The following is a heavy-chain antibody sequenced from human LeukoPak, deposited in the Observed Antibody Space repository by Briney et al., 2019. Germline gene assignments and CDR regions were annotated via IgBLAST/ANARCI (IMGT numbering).Heavy chain of an antibody. CDR3: ARVPEYSSSWYHYYYMDV. V-gene: IGHV4-61*02. CDR2: IYTSGST. J-gene: IGHJ6*03. CDR1: GGSISSGSYY. D-gene: IGHD6-13*01. Sequence: PSETLSLTCTVSGGSISSGSYYWSWIRQPAGKGLEWIGRIYTSGSTNYNPSLKSRVTISVDTSKNQFSLKLSSVTAADTAVYYCARVPEYSSSWYHYYYMDVWGKGTTVTVSS.